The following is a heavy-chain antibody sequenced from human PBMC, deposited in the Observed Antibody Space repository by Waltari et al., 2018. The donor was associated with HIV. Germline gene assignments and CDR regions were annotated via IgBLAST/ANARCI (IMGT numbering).Heavy chain of an antibody. V-gene: IGHV3-7*01. Sequence: EVQVVESGGGLVQPGRSLRLSCVASGFTFTSYWMTWVRQAPGKGVGWVGNIKQDGSEKYYLDSVKGRFTISRDNTKKSLYLQMSSLRAEDTAIYYCAGSWGGYYLDYWGQGTLVTVSS. CDR2: IKQDGSEK. D-gene: IGHD3-3*01. CDR1: GFTFTSYW. CDR3: AGSWGGYYLDY. J-gene: IGHJ4*02.